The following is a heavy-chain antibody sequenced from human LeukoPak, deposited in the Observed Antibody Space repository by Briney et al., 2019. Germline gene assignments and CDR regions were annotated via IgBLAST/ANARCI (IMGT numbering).Heavy chain of an antibody. D-gene: IGHD3-3*01. J-gene: IGHJ4*02. CDR1: GGSISNYY. Sequence: SETLSLTCTVSGGSISNYYWSWIRQPPGKGLEWIGYIHYSGSTNNNPSLKSRVTISVDTSKNQFSLKLTSVTAADTAVYYCARNYDFWSGYLDYWGQGTLITVSS. V-gene: IGHV4-59*01. CDR2: IHYSGST. CDR3: ARNYDFWSGYLDY.